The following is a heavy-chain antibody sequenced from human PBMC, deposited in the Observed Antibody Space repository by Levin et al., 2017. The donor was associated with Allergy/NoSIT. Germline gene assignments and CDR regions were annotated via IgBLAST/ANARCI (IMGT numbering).Heavy chain of an antibody. CDR1: GFTFNSYW. Sequence: GGSLRLSCAASGFTFNSYWMHWVRQAPGKGLVWVSRIHSDGSSTNYADAVKGRFTISRDNAKNTLYLQMNSLRAEDTAVYYCARDGGYRGYAPRDGGQGTLVTVSS. D-gene: IGHD5-12*01. J-gene: IGHJ4*02. V-gene: IGHV3-74*01. CDR3: ARDGGYRGYAPRD. CDR2: IHSDGSST.